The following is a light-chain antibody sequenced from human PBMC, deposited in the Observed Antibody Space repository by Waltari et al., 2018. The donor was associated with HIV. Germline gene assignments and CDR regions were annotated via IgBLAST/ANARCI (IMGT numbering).Light chain of an antibody. Sequence: DIQLTQSPSFLSASVGDRVTITCRASQGISSYLAWYQQKPGKAPKLLIYAASTLQSGVPSRFSGSGSGTEFTLTISSLQPEDLGTYYCQQLNDYPHTFGGGTKVEI. J-gene: IGKJ4*01. CDR1: QGISSY. CDR3: QQLNDYPHT. V-gene: IGKV1-9*01. CDR2: AAS.